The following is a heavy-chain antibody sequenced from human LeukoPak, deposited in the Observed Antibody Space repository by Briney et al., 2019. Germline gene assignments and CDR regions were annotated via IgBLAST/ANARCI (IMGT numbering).Heavy chain of an antibody. V-gene: IGHV4-39*01. Sequence: SETLSLTCTVSGGSISSSSYYWGWIRQPPGKGLEWIGSIYYSGSTYYNPSLKSRVTISVDTSKNQFSLKLSSVTAADTAVYYCASLQAVAGTFGNYWGQGTLVSVSS. J-gene: IGHJ4*02. D-gene: IGHD6-19*01. CDR3: ASLQAVAGTFGNY. CDR1: GGSISSSSYY. CDR2: IYYSGST.